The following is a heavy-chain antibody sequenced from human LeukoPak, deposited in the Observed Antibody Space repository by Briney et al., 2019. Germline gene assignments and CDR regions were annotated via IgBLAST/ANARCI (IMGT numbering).Heavy chain of an antibody. Sequence: SETLSLTCTVSGGSISSYYWSWIRQPPGKGREWIGYIYYSGSTNYNPSLKSRVTISVDTSKNQFSLKLSSVTAADTAVYYCASSVVAATRIYFDYWGQGTLVTVSS. D-gene: IGHD2-15*01. CDR2: IYYSGST. CDR3: ASSVVAATRIYFDY. CDR1: GGSISSYY. J-gene: IGHJ4*02. V-gene: IGHV4-59*01.